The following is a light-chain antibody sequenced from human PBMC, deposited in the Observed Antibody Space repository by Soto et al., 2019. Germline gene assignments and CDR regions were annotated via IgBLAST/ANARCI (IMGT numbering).Light chain of an antibody. CDR3: QQYNSYPWT. Sequence: DIQMTQSPSTLSASVGDRVTITCRASQSISSWLAWYQEKPGKAPNLLIQKASTLETGVPSRFSGSGSGTEFTFTISSLEPDDFATYYCQQYNSYPWTFGQGTKVDIK. CDR2: KAS. CDR1: QSISSW. V-gene: IGKV1-5*03. J-gene: IGKJ1*01.